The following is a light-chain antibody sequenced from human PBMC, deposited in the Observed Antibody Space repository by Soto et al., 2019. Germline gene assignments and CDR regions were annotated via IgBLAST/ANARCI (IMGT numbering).Light chain of an antibody. Sequence: DNKMTQYPSSLSASGRERVTITCRASQSISGSLNWYQQKTGKAPKLLIYCASTLQSGVTSRFRGSGSGTDYTLTIISLQPEDFATYYCRQRYRTTTFGQGTRLDIK. V-gene: IGKV1-39*01. CDR1: QSISGS. CDR2: CAS. CDR3: RQRYRTTT. J-gene: IGKJ5*01.